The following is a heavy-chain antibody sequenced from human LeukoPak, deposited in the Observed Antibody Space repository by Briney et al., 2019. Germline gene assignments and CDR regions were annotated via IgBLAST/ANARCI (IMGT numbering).Heavy chain of an antibody. D-gene: IGHD6-19*01. V-gene: IGHV1-2*02. J-gene: IGHJ1*01. CDR2: INPNSGGT. Sequence: ASVKVSCKASGYTFTGYYVHWVRQAPGQGLEWMGWINPNSGGTNYAQKFQGRVTMSRATSISTAYMDLSRLRSDDTAVYYCARDLDSSGWSHFQHWGQGTLVTVSS. CDR1: GYTFTGYY. CDR3: ARDLDSSGWSHFQH.